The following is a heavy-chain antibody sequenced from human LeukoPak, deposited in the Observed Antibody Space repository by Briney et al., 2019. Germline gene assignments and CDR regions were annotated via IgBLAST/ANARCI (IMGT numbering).Heavy chain of an antibody. CDR3: ASLSYYNRDAFDI. D-gene: IGHD1-26*01. V-gene: IGHV4-59*01. CDR1: GGSISSYY. CDR2: IYYSGGT. J-gene: IGHJ3*02. Sequence: SETLSLTCTVSGGSISSYYWSWIRQPPGKGLEWIGYIYYSGGTNYNPSLKSRATISVDTSKNQFSLKLSSVTAADTAVYYCASLSYYNRDAFDIWGQGTMVTVSS.